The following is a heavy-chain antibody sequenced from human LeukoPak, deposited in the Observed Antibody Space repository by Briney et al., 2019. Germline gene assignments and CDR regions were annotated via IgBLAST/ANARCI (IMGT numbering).Heavy chain of an antibody. D-gene: IGHD3-22*01. CDR3: ARHDNSGYYYYYYGMDV. V-gene: IGHV4-39*01. Sequence: PSETLSLTCTVSGGSISSSSYYWGWIRQPPGKGLEWIGSIYYSGSTYYNPSLKSRVTISVDTSKNQFSLKLSSVTAADTAVYYCARHDNSGYYYYYYGMDVWGQGTTVTVSS. CDR2: IYYSGST. CDR1: GGSISSSSYY. J-gene: IGHJ6*02.